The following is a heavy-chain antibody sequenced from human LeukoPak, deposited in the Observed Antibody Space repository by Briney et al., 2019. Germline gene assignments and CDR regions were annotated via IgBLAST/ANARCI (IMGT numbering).Heavy chain of an antibody. D-gene: IGHD6-6*01. Sequence: PSETLSLTCTVSGVSISSYYWSWIRQPPGKGLEWIGYIYYTGSTSYNPSLQSRVTISVDTSKNQFSLNLSSVTAADTAVYYCARALVGSSSGYFYYYMDVWGKGTTVTVSS. CDR3: ARALVGSSSGYFYYYMDV. J-gene: IGHJ6*03. CDR1: GVSISSYY. CDR2: IYYTGST. V-gene: IGHV4-59*12.